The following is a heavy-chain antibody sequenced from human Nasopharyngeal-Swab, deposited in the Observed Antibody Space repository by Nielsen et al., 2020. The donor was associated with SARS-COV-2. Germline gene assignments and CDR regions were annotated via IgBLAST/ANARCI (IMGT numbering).Heavy chain of an antibody. Sequence: GGSLRLSCAASGFTVSSSYMSWVRQAPGKGLEWVSIISGSGDTTYYADSVKDRFTISRDNSKNTLYLQTNSLRVEDTAVYYCAKAPYLRGLDVWGQGTTVTVSS. D-gene: IGHD2-21*01. CDR1: GFTVSSSY. J-gene: IGHJ6*02. CDR3: AKAPYLRGLDV. CDR2: ISGSGDTT. V-gene: IGHV3-23*01.